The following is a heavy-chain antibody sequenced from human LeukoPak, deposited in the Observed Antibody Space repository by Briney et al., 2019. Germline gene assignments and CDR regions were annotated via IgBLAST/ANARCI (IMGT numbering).Heavy chain of an antibody. CDR2: ISYDGSKK. V-gene: IGHV3-30*04. Sequence: PGRSLRLSCAASGFTFSSYPMHWVRQAPGKGLEWVAVISYDGSKKYYADSVKGRFTISRDNSKNTHYLQMNSLRAEDTAVFYCARDCPYGDYALCMDVWGKGTMVTVSS. CDR3: ARDCPYGDYALCMDV. J-gene: IGHJ6*04. CDR1: GFTFSSYP. D-gene: IGHD4-17*01.